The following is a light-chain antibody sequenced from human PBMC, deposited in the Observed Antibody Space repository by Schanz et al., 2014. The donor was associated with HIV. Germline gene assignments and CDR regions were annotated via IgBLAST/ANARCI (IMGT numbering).Light chain of an antibody. J-gene: IGKJ1*01. Sequence: EIVLTQSPATLSLSPGERANLSCGASQYVSGNFVAWYQQKPGLAPRLLIYDTSTRAAGIPDRFSGSGSGSAFTLIISRLEPADMAVYYCQQYGGSPTFGQGTKVEIK. CDR3: QQYGGSPT. CDR2: DTS. V-gene: IGKV3D-20*01. CDR1: QYVSGNF.